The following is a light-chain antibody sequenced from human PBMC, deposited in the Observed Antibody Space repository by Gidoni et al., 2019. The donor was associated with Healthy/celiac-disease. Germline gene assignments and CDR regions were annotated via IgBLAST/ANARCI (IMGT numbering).Light chain of an antibody. Sequence: DIQLTQYPSFLSASVGDRVTITCRASQGISSYLAWDQQKPGKAPKLLIYAASTLQSGVPSRFSGSGSGTEFTLTISSLQPEDFATYYCQQLNSYLITFGQXTRLEIK. CDR1: QGISSY. J-gene: IGKJ5*01. CDR2: AAS. CDR3: QQLNSYLIT. V-gene: IGKV1-9*01.